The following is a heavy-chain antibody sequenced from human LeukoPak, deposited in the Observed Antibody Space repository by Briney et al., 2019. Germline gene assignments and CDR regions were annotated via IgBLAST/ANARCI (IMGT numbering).Heavy chain of an antibody. CDR1: GGSISSYY. CDR2: IYSSGST. V-gene: IGHV4-4*07. Sequence: SETLSLTCTVSGGSISSYYWNWIRQPAGKGLEWIGRIYSSGSTNYNPSLKSRVTMSVDTSKNQFSLKVRSVTAVDTAVYYCAGYNYGHFDYWGQGTLVTVSS. J-gene: IGHJ4*02. D-gene: IGHD5-18*01. CDR3: AGYNYGHFDY.